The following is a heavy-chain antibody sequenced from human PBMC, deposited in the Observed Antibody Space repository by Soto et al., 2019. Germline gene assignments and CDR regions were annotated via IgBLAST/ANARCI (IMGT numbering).Heavy chain of an antibody. CDR2: INSDGSST. V-gene: IGHV3-74*01. Sequence: GGPLRLSCVVSGFTVSSNYMSWVRLVPGKGLEWVSRINSDGSSTSYADSVKGRFTISRDNAKNTLYLQMNSLRAEDTAVYYCARDTDGGSPFDYWGQGTLVTV. D-gene: IGHD2-15*01. J-gene: IGHJ4*02. CDR3: ARDTDGGSPFDY. CDR1: GFTVSSNY.